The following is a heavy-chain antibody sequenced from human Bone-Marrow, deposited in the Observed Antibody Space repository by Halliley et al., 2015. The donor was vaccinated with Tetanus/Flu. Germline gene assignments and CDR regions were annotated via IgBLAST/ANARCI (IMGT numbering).Heavy chain of an antibody. CDR3: ARGPAMGDYSAAVD. V-gene: IGHV4-4*02. D-gene: IGHD4-4*01. CDR2: IWHSGAT. Sequence: TLSLTCDVSVGSISSYWWSWVRQSPEKGLEWIGEIWHSGATNYHPSLKSRVTISVDKSKNQFSLKLSSVIAAGTGVYYCARGPAMGDYSAAVDWGQGTLVTVSS. CDR1: VGSISSYW. J-gene: IGHJ1*01.